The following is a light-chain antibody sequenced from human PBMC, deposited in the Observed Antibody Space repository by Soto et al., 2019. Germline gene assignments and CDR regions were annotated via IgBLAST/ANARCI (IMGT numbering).Light chain of an antibody. CDR1: SSDVGGYHY. Sequence: QSALTQPASVSGSPGQSITISCTGTSSDVGGYHYVSWYQQHPGKAPKLMIYDVSNRPSGVSNRFSGSKSGNTASLTISGLQAEYEADYYCSSYTSSSTRLYVFGTGTKLTVL. V-gene: IGLV2-14*01. CDR3: SSYTSSSTRLYV. CDR2: DVS. J-gene: IGLJ1*01.